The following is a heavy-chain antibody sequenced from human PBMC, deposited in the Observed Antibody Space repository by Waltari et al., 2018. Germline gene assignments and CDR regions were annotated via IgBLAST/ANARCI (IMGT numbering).Heavy chain of an antibody. Sequence: QVQLQQWGAGLLKPSETLSLTCAVYGGSFSGYYWSWIRQPPGKGLEWIGEINHRGSTNYNPSRKSRVTISVDTSKNQFSLKLRSVTAADTAVYYCARAYSSGWYFGYWGQGTLVTVSS. CDR1: GGSFSGYY. CDR3: ARAYSSGWYFGY. D-gene: IGHD6-19*01. J-gene: IGHJ4*02. CDR2: INHRGST. V-gene: IGHV4-34*01.